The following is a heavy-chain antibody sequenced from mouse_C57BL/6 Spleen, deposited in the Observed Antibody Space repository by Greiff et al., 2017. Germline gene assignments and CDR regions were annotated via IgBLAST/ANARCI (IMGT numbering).Heavy chain of an antibody. J-gene: IGHJ3*01. CDR2: INPGSGGT. CDR1: GYAFTNYL. CDR3: ARKEYDY. Sequence: QVQLQQSGAELVRPGTSVKVSCKASGYAFTNYLIEWVKQRPGQGLEWIGVINPGSGGTNYNEKFKGKATLTADKSSSTAYMQLSSLTSEDSAVYFCARKEYDYWGQGTLVTVSA. V-gene: IGHV1-54*01. D-gene: IGHD2-14*01.